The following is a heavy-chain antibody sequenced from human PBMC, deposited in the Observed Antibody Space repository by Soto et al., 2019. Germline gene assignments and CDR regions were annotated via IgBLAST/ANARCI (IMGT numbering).Heavy chain of an antibody. D-gene: IGHD1-1*01. CDR3: TRDPISFSWNDWPLFDY. CDR2: IRSKAYGGTT. J-gene: IGHJ4*02. CDR1: GFTFGDYA. Sequence: GGSLRLSCTASGFTFGDYAMSWFRQAPGKGLEWVGFIRSKAYGGTTEYAASVKGRFTISRDDSKSIAYLQMNSLKTEDTAVYYCTRDPISFSWNDWPLFDYWGQGTLVTVSS. V-gene: IGHV3-49*03.